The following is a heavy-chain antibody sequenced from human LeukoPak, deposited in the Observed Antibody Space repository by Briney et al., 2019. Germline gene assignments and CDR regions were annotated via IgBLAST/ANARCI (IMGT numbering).Heavy chain of an antibody. CDR3: AGGPPLAYYGTGGYYFFDY. V-gene: IGHV4-34*01. CDR1: GGSFGGYF. J-gene: IGHJ4*02. D-gene: IGHD3-22*01. CDR2: VNHSGST. Sequence: SETLSLTCSAHGGSFGGYFWSWIRQPPGEGLEWIGEVNHSGSTNYNPSLKSRVTISVVTSRTQFSLNLRSVTAADTAVYYCAGGPPLAYYGTGGYYFFDYWGQGILVTVSP.